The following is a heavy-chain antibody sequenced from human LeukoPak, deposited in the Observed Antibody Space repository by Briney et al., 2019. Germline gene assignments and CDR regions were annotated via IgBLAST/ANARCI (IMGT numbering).Heavy chain of an antibody. CDR2: ISGDGGT. V-gene: IGHV3-23*01. J-gene: IGHJ4*02. CDR3: ARYCGAASCYSGFDY. Sequence: PGGSLRLSCAASGFTFGSYAMSWVRQAPGKGPEWVSAISGDGGTYYADSVKGRFTISRDNSKNTLYLQMNSLGGEDTALYYCARYCGAASCYSGFDYWGQGTLVTVAS. CDR1: GFTFGSYA. D-gene: IGHD2-15*01.